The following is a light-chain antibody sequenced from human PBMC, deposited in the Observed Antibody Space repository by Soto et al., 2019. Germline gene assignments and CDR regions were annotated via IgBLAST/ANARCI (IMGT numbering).Light chain of an antibody. CDR2: GAS. J-gene: IGKJ4*01. CDR3: QRYNNWPLT. CDR1: QSVNTN. Sequence: EIEMTQSPATLSVSPGERATLSCRASQSVNTNLAWYQQKPGQAPRLLIYGASTRAPGIPARFSGSGSGTEFTLTINSLQSEDFAIYYCQRYNNWPLTFGGGTKVESK. V-gene: IGKV3-15*01.